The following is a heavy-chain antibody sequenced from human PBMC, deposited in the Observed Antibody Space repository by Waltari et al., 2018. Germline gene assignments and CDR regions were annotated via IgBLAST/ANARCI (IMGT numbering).Heavy chain of an antibody. V-gene: IGHV4-38-2*01. CDR3: AMRDDAFDI. J-gene: IGHJ3*02. Sequence: QVQLQESGPGLVKPSETLSLTCAVSGYSISSGYYWGWIRQPPGKGLEWIGSIYHSVSTYYNPSLKSRVTISVDTSKNQFSLKLSSVTAADTAVYYCAMRDDAFDIWGQGTMVTVSS. CDR2: IYHSVST. CDR1: GYSISSGYY.